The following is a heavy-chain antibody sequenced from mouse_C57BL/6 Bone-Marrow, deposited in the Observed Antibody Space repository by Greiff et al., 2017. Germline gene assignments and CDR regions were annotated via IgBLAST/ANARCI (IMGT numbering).Heavy chain of an antibody. CDR2: IDPSDSYT. Sequence: QVQLQQSGAELVKPGASVKLSCKASGYTFTSYWMQWVKQRPGQGLEWIGEIDPSDSYTNYNQKFKGKATLTVDTSSSTAYMQLSSLTSEDSAVYYCARMGYPFDYWGQGTTLTVSS. V-gene: IGHV1-50*01. D-gene: IGHD4-1*01. J-gene: IGHJ2*01. CDR1: GYTFTSYW. CDR3: ARMGYPFDY.